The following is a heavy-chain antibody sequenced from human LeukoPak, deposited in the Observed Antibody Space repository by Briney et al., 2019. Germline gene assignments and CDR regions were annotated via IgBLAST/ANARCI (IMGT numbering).Heavy chain of an antibody. CDR2: IKQDGSEK. CDR1: GFTFSSYW. Sequence: GGSLRLSRAASGFTFSSYWMNWVRQAPGKRLEWVANIKQDGSEKHYVDSVKGRFTISRDNANNSLYLQMNSLRAEDTAVYYCARGRGGLLWFGEFNSWGQGTLVTVSS. CDR3: ARGRGGLLWFGEFNS. J-gene: IGHJ4*02. V-gene: IGHV3-7*01. D-gene: IGHD3-10*01.